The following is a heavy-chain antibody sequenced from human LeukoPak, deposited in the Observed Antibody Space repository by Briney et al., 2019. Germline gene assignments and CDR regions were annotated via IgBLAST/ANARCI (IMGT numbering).Heavy chain of an antibody. CDR3: ASDFDWSTGI. D-gene: IGHD3-9*01. J-gene: IGHJ3*02. V-gene: IGHV3-30*02. Sequence: PGGSLRLSCAASGFTFSSYGMHWVRQAPGKGLEWVAFIRYDGSNKYYADSVKGRFTISRDNSKNSVFLQMNSLTVEDTAVYYCASDFDWSTGIWGQGTMVTVSS. CDR1: GFTFSSYG. CDR2: IRYDGSNK.